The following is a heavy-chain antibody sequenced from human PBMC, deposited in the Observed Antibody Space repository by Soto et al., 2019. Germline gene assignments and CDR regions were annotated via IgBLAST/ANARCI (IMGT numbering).Heavy chain of an antibody. V-gene: IGHV4-34*01. CDR1: GGSFSGYY. J-gene: IGHJ5*02. Sequence: SETLSLTCAVYGGSFSGYYWSWIRQPPGKGLEWIGEINHSGSTNYNPSLKSRVTISVDTSKNQFSLKLSSVTAADTAVYYCAGGSNYDSSGYYWFDPWGQGTLVTVSS. CDR2: INHSGST. CDR3: AGGSNYDSSGYYWFDP. D-gene: IGHD3-22*01.